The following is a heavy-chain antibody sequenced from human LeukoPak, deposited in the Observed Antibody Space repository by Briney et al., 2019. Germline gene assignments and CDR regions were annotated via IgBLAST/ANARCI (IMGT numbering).Heavy chain of an antibody. CDR3: ARDPKWLDY. V-gene: IGHV3-7*01. CDR2: INQEGSEK. D-gene: IGHD5-12*01. CDR1: GFTFSSYW. Sequence: PGGSLRLSCAASGFTFSSYWMSWVRQAPGKGLEWVANINQEGSEKYYVDSVKGRFTISRDNAKNSLYLQVNSLRAEDTALYYCARDPKWLDYWGQGTLVTVSS. J-gene: IGHJ4*02.